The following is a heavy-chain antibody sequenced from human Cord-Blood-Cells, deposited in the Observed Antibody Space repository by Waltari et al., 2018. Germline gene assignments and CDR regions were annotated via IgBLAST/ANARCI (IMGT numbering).Heavy chain of an antibody. D-gene: IGHD6-19*01. V-gene: IGHV1-18*01. Sequence: QVHLVQSGADVKKPGASVKVYCKASGYTFTSYGISRVRKAPGQVLEWMGWIRAYNGNTNYAQKLQGRGTMTTDTSTSTAYMELRSLRSDDTAVYYCAIDKPGIAVAGTYFQHWGQGTLVTVSS. J-gene: IGHJ1*01. CDR3: AIDKPGIAVAGTYFQH. CDR1: GYTFTSYG. CDR2: IRAYNGNT.